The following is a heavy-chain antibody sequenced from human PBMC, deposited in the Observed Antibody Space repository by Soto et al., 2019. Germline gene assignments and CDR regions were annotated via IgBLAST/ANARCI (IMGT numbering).Heavy chain of an antibody. CDR3: AREVSHGYVLRGMDV. J-gene: IGHJ6*02. D-gene: IGHD5-18*01. CDR2: INSDGSSI. CDR1: KFTITSYS. Sequence: EVQLVESGGGLVQPGGSVRLSCAASKFTITSYSMHWVRQAPGKGLVWVSRINSDGSSISYADAVKGRFTISRDNAKNTLYLQMNSLRVEDTAVYYCAREVSHGYVLRGMDVWGQGTTVTVFS. V-gene: IGHV3-74*01.